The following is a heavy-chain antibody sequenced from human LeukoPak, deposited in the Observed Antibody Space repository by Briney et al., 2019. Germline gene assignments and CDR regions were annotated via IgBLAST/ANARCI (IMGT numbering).Heavy chain of an antibody. D-gene: IGHD3-3*01. Sequence: SETLSLTCTVSGGSISIYYWSWVRQPPGKGLGWSGYIYYSGSTNYNPSLKSGVTISVDTSKNQFSLKLSSVTAADTAVYYCARLVYDFWSGYSSDWYFDLWGRGTLVTVSS. J-gene: IGHJ2*01. CDR3: ARLVYDFWSGYSSDWYFDL. CDR2: IYYSGST. V-gene: IGHV4-59*08. CDR1: GGSISIYY.